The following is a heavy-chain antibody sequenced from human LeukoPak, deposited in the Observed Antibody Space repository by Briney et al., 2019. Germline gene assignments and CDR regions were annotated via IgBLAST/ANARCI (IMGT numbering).Heavy chain of an antibody. D-gene: IGHD2-21*02. Sequence: PSETLSLTCTVSGGSISSYYWSWIRQPPGKGLEWIGYIYYSGSTNYNPSLKSRVTISVDTSKNQFSLKLTSVTAADTAVYYCARNPSLHIVVVTAIDYWGQGTLVTVSS. J-gene: IGHJ4*02. CDR2: IYYSGST. V-gene: IGHV4-59*08. CDR3: ARNPSLHIVVVTAIDY. CDR1: GGSISSYY.